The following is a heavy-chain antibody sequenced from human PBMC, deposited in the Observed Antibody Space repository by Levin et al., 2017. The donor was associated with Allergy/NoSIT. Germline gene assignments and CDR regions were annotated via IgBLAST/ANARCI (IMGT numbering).Heavy chain of an antibody. D-gene: IGHD3-22*01. CDR3: ARQGSSGYHYVDN. Sequence: PSETLSLTCTVSGDSITNYYWSWIRQPPGKGLEWIGYINYSGSTYYNPSLKSRVTISLDTSKNDFSLKLSSVTAADTAMYYCARQGSSGYHYVDNWGQGTLVTVSS. CDR2: INYSGST. CDR1: GDSITNYY. J-gene: IGHJ4*02. V-gene: IGHV4-59*08.